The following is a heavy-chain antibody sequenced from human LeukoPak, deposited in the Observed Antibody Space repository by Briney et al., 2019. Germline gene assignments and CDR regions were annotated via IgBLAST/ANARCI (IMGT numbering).Heavy chain of an antibody. V-gene: IGHV4-39*07. J-gene: IGHJ4*02. Sequence: SETLSLTCTVSGGSISSSSYYWGWIRQPPGKGLECIGSIYYSGSTYYNPSLKSRVTISIDTSKNQFSLKLSSVTAADTAVYYCARFNSGSYQHYFDYWGQGTLVTVSS. CDR2: IYYSGST. CDR1: GGSISSSSYY. D-gene: IGHD1-26*01. CDR3: ARFNSGSYQHYFDY.